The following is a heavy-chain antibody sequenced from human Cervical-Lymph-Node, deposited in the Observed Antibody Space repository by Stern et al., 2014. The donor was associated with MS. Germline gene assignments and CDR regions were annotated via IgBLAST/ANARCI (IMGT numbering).Heavy chain of an antibody. CDR3: ALSSETSDRWYSLGYDL. J-gene: IGHJ5*02. CDR2: IFPVFGTP. Sequence: VQLVESGAEVTTPGSSVKVSCKASGGTFSKFPSSWVRQAPGQGIEWMGGIFPVFGTPTYAQEFRGRVTITADVSTSTVYMELSSLRSDDTAVYYCALSSETSDRWYSLGYDLWGQGTLVTVSS. D-gene: IGHD6-13*01. V-gene: IGHV1-69*01. CDR1: GGTFSKFP.